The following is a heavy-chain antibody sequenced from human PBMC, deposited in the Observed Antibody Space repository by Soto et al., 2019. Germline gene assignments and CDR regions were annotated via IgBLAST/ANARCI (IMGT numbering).Heavy chain of an antibody. D-gene: IGHD1-26*01. CDR1: GFTFSSYG. V-gene: IGHV3-33*01. J-gene: IGHJ4*02. CDR2: IWYDGSNK. CDR3: ARIAAEWELLTVWYYFDY. Sequence: GGSLRLSCAASGFTFSSYGMHWVRQAPGKGLEWVAVIWYDGSNKYYADSGKGRFTISRDNSKNTLYLQMNSLRAEDTAVYYCARIAAEWELLTVWYYFDYWGQGTLVTVSS.